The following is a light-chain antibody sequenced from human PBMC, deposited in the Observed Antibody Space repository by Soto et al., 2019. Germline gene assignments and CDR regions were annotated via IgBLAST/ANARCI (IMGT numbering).Light chain of an antibody. J-gene: IGKJ3*01. CDR3: QQYGS. CDR1: QSVSSSS. V-gene: IGKV3-20*01. Sequence: EIVLTQSPGTLSLSPGERATLSCRASQSVSSSSLAWYQQKPGQAPRLLIYGASNRATGIPARFSGSGSGTDFTLTISRLEPEDFAVYYCQQYGSFGPGTKWIS. CDR2: GAS.